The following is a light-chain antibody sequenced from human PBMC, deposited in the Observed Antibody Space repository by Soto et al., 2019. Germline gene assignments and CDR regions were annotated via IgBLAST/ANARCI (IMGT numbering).Light chain of an antibody. Sequence: DIPMTQSPSTLSASVGDRVTITCRTSQSIRGWVAWYQQKPGKGPKLLIYKTSILEGGVPSRFSGSGSGTEFTLSISSLQPEDFATYCCQQYSSYPWTFGQWTKVEMK. CDR1: QSIRGW. CDR2: KTS. V-gene: IGKV1-5*03. CDR3: QQYSSYPWT. J-gene: IGKJ1*01.